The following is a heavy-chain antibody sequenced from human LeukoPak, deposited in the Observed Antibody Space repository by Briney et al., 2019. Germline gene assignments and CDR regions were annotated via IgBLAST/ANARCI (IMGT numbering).Heavy chain of an antibody. CDR1: GFTFSSYA. D-gene: IGHD2-15*01. V-gene: IGHV3-23*01. CDR3: VKGSVAARSGLFDY. J-gene: IGHJ4*02. CDR2: ISSSGGST. Sequence: PGGSLRLSCTASGFTFSSYAMSWVRQAPGKGLEWVSSISSSGGSTYYADSVKGRFTISRDNSKNTLYLQMNSLRAEDTAVYYCVKGSVAARSGLFDYWGQGTLVTVSS.